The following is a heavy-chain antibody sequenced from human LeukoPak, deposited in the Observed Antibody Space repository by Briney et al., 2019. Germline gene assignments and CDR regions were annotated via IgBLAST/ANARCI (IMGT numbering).Heavy chain of an antibody. V-gene: IGHV1-69*04. CDR1: GATLNIGHA. CDR2: IIPFLGEV. CDR3: SPCGHAYDWFGP. D-gene: IGHD5-12*01. Sequence: SVKASCKAFGATLNIGHAFIWARQAPGQGLQWMGRIIPFLGEVNYAQNFQGRVSFTADKSTATMYMEMKGLSLDDTAIYYCSPCGHAYDWFGPWGQGTLVTVSS. J-gene: IGHJ5*02.